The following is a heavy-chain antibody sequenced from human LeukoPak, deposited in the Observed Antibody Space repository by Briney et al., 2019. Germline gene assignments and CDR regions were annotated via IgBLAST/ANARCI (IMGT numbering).Heavy chain of an antibody. D-gene: IGHD3-10*01. Sequence: GGSLRLSCAASGFTFSSYEMNWVRQAPGKGLEWVSYISSSGSTIYYADSVKGRFTISRDNAKNSLYLQMNSLRAEDTAVYYCASTTYYCGSGSYLGYWGQGTLVTVSS. CDR3: ASTTYYCGSGSYLGY. CDR2: ISSSGSTI. J-gene: IGHJ4*02. V-gene: IGHV3-48*03. CDR1: GFTFSSYE.